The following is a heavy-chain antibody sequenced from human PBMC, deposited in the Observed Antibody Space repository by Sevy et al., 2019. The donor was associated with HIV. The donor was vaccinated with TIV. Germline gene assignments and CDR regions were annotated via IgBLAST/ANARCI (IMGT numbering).Heavy chain of an antibody. J-gene: IGHJ4*02. Sequence: GGSLRLSCAGSGFTFYNYGIHWVRQAPGKGLEWVTMISYDGKNENYADSVKGRFTISRDNSKNTDYLQMNSLRPDDTAIYYCAKDRSGSWSVDYWGQGTLVTV. CDR1: GFTFYNYG. V-gene: IGHV3-30*18. D-gene: IGHD6-13*01. CDR2: ISYDGKNE. CDR3: AKDRSGSWSVDY.